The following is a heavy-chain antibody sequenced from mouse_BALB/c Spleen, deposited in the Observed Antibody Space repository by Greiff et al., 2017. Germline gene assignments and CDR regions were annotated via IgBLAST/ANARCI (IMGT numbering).Heavy chain of an antibody. D-gene: IGHD1-2*01. Sequence: VQLQQSGTVLARPGASVKMSCKASGYTFTSYWMHWVKQRPGQGLEWIGAIYPGNSDTSYNQKFNGKAKLTAVTSTSTAYMELSSLTNEDSAVYYCTRSGDYGYGYAMDYWGQGTSVTVSS. J-gene: IGHJ4*01. CDR1: GYTFTSYW. V-gene: IGHV1-5*01. CDR2: IYPGNSDT. CDR3: TRSGDYGYGYAMDY.